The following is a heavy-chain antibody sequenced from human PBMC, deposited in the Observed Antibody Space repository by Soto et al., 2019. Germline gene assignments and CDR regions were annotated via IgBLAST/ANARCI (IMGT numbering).Heavy chain of an antibody. D-gene: IGHD3-22*01. CDR2: IRAKAHGGTT. Sequence: PGGSLRLSCTASAFNFADYAINWVRQVPGKGLEWVGFIRAKAHGGTTDYAASVKGRFTISRDDSKSIAYLQMNSLKTEDTALYCCTRAYDSNPLDYWGQGTRVTVSS. V-gene: IGHV3-49*04. CDR1: AFNFADYA. CDR3: TRAYDSNPLDY. J-gene: IGHJ4*02.